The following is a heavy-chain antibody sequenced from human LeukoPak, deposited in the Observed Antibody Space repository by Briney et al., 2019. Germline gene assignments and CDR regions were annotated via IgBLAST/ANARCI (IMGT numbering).Heavy chain of an antibody. V-gene: IGHV1-2*06. Sequence: GASVKVSCKASGYTFTGYYMHWVRQAPGQGLEWMGRINPNSGGTNYAQKFQGRVTMTRDTSISTAYMELSRLRSDDTAVYYCARDGHRVATLWFGELLPAYYFDYWGQGTLVTVSS. CDR3: ARDGHRVATLWFGELLPAYYFDY. CDR2: INPNSGGT. D-gene: IGHD3-10*01. CDR1: GYTFTGYY. J-gene: IGHJ4*02.